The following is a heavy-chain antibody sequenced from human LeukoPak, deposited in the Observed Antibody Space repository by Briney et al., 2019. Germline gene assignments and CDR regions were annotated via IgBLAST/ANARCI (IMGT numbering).Heavy chain of an antibody. D-gene: IGHD1-26*01. CDR1: GGSISSYY. J-gene: IGHJ4*02. CDR2: IYYSGST. CDR3: ARDNTSGSYYDY. Sequence: KPSETLSLTCTVSGGSISSYYWSWIRQPPGKGLEWIGYIYYSGSTNYNPSLKSRVTISIDTSKNQFSLELTSLTAADTAVYYCARDNTSGSYYDYWGQGTLVTVSS. V-gene: IGHV4-59*01.